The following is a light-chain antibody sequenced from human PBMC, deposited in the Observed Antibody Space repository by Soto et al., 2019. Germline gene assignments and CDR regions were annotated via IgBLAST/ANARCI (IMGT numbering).Light chain of an antibody. V-gene: IGKV1-5*03. CDR2: KAS. Sequence: DIQMTQSPSPLSASVGDRVTITCRASQSISPWLAWYQQKPGKAPKILIYKASSLESGVPSRFSGSDSGTEFTLTISSLQPDDFATYYCQQYKTYSRTFGQGTKLEIK. CDR1: QSISPW. J-gene: IGKJ2*01. CDR3: QQYKTYSRT.